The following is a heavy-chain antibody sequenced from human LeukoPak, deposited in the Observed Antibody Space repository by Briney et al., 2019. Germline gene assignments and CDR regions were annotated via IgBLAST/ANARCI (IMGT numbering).Heavy chain of an antibody. CDR3: AGLYYDYVWGSYRLDY. CDR2: IIPIFGTA. V-gene: IGHV1-69*13. Sequence: ASVKVSCKTSGYTFTSFHMHWVRQAPGQGLEWMGGIIPIFGTANYAQKFQGRVTITADESTSTAYMELSSLRSEDTAVYYCAGLYYDYVWGSYRLDYWGQGTLVTVSS. J-gene: IGHJ4*02. CDR1: GYTFTSFH. D-gene: IGHD3-16*02.